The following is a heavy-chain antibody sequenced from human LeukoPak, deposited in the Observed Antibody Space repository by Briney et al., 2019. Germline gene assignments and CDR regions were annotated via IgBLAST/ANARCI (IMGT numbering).Heavy chain of an antibody. CDR3: ARDQNFYDTTGEGYFQH. CDR2: INQDGSVR. V-gene: IGHV3-7*01. D-gene: IGHD3-22*01. Sequence: LSGGSLRFSCAASGFNFGTFWMSWVRQAPGRGLEWVAKINQDGSVRDYVDSVKGRFTISRDNANNFLHLQMNSLRADDAAVYYCARDQNFYDTTGEGYFQHWGQGTLVTVSS. CDR1: GFNFGTFW. J-gene: IGHJ1*01.